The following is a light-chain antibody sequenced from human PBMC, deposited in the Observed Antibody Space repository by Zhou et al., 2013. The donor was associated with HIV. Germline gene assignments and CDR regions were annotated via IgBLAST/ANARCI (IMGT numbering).Light chain of an antibody. V-gene: IGKV3-20*01. CDR3: QQYGSPPLT. CDR1: QNIAGSY. CDR2: GAS. Sequence: EIVLTQSPGTLSLSPGERATLSCRASQNIAGSYLAWYQQRPGQAPRLLIYGASNRATAIPDRFSGSGSGTDFTLTISRLEPEDFAVYHCQQYGSPPLTFGQGTRLEIK. J-gene: IGKJ5*01.